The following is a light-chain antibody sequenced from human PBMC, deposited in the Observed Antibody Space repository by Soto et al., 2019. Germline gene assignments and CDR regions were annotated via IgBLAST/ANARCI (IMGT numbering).Light chain of an antibody. J-gene: IGKJ3*01. CDR3: QNFGDSPFT. CDR2: GAS. CDR1: ETISSHY. V-gene: IGKV3-20*01. Sequence: EIVLMQSPETLSLSPGERATLSCRASETISSHYIAWYQQKPGQAPRLLIFGASTRATGIPDRFSGSWSGTDFTLTISRLVPEDFAVYYCQNFGDSPFTFGPGTKVDIK.